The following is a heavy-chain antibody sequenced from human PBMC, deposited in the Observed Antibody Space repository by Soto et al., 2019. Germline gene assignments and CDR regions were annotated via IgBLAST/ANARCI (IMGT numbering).Heavy chain of an antibody. CDR1: GGSISSGGYY. D-gene: IGHD3-22*01. V-gene: IGHV4-31*03. J-gene: IGHJ4*02. CDR3: ARATYYYDSSGYYFDY. Sequence: SETLSLTCTVSGGSISSGGYYWSWIRQHPGKGLEWIGYIYYSGSTYYNPSLKSRVTISVDTSTNQFSLKLSSVTAADTAVYYCARATYYYDSSGYYFDYWGQGTLVTVSS. CDR2: IYYSGST.